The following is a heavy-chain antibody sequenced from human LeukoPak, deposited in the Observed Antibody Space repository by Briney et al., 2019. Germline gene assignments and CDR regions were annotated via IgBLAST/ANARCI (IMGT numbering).Heavy chain of an antibody. V-gene: IGHV4-39*01. CDR3: ARHLDSSGWADYYYYGMDV. CDR2: IYYSGST. J-gene: IGHJ6*02. CDR1: GGSIRSSYYY. Sequence: SETLSLTCTVSGGSIRSSYYYWGWIRQPPGKGLEWIGSIYYSGSTYHNPSLKSRVTISVDTSKNQLSLKLSSVTAADTAVYYCARHLDSSGWADYYYYGMDVWGQGTTVTVSS. D-gene: IGHD6-19*01.